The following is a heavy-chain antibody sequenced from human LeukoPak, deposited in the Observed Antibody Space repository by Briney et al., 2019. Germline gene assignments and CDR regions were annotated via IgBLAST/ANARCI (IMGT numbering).Heavy chain of an antibody. CDR1: GYIFTGYY. CDR3: ARVERGGVLVV. D-gene: IGHD3-16*01. Sequence: SVKVSCKASGYIFTGYYMHWVRQAPGQGLEWMGGVIPILGTPNYAQKFQGRLTITADKSTTAVSIDLRSLRSDDTAVYYCARVERGGVLVVWGPGTLVIVSS. V-gene: IGHV1-69*10. CDR2: VIPILGTP. J-gene: IGHJ4*02.